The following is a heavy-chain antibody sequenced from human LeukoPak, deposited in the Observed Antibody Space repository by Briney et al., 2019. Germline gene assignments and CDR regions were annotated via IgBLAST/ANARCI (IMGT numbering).Heavy chain of an antibody. J-gene: IGHJ3*02. CDR1: GYTFTSYY. D-gene: IGHD2-15*01. CDR3: AIGYCRGRSCDDEPGDAFDI. V-gene: IGHV1-46*01. CDR2: IYPSGGST. Sequence: ASVKVSCKASGYTFTSYYIHWVRQAPGQGPEWMGIIYPSGGSTTYAQKFQGRVTMTRDMSTSTVYMELSSLRSEDTAVYYCAIGYCRGRSCDDEPGDAFDIWGQGTMVAVSS.